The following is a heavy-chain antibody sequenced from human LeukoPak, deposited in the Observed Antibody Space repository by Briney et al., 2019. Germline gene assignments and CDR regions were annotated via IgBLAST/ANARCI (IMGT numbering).Heavy chain of an antibody. D-gene: IGHD3-22*01. CDR1: GGSFSGYY. J-gene: IGHJ4*02. CDR3: ARVAPYYYDSSPDY. Sequence: PPETLSLTCAVYGGSFSGYYWSWIRQPPGKGLEWIGEINHSGSTNYNPSLKSRATISVDTSKNQFSLKLSSVTAADTAVYYCARVAPYYYDSSPDYWGQGTLVTVSS. V-gene: IGHV4-34*01. CDR2: INHSGST.